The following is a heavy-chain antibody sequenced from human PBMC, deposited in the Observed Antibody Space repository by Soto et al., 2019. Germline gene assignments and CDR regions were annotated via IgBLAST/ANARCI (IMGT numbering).Heavy chain of an antibody. V-gene: IGHV3-21*01. CDR1: GFTFSSYS. CDR3: ARDRGGTGMFFGMDV. D-gene: IGHD3-10*01. J-gene: IGHJ6*02. Sequence: GGSLRLSCAASGFTFSSYSMNWVRQAPGKGLEWVSSISSSSSYIYYADSVKGRFTISRDNAKNSLYLQISSLRADDTAVYFCARDRGGTGMFFGMDVWGQGTTVTVSS. CDR2: ISSSSSYI.